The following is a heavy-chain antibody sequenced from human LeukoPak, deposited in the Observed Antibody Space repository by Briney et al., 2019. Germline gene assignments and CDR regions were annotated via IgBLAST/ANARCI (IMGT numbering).Heavy chain of an antibody. V-gene: IGHV1-2*02. J-gene: IGHJ4*02. CDR1: GYTFTGHY. Sequence: ASVKVSCKASGYTFTGHYIFWMRQAPGQGLEWMGWINPNSGATNYAQKFQGRVTMTRDTSINTAYMELSSLILDDTAVYFCTREDWWGQGTPVTVS. D-gene: IGHD3/OR15-3a*01. CDR2: INPNSGAT. CDR3: TREDW.